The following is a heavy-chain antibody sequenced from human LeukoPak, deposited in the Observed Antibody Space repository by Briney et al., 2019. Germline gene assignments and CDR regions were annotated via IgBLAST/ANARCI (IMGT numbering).Heavy chain of an antibody. Sequence: GGSLRLSCAASGFTFSSYWMSWVRQAPGKGLEWVANIKQDGSEKYYMDSVKGRFTISRDNAKNSLYLQMNSLRVEDTAVYYCARDRYYYDRSGYYVNYFDYWGQGTLVTVSS. J-gene: IGHJ4*02. CDR1: GFTFSSYW. CDR2: IKQDGSEK. CDR3: ARDRYYYDRSGYYVNYFDY. V-gene: IGHV3-7*01. D-gene: IGHD3-22*01.